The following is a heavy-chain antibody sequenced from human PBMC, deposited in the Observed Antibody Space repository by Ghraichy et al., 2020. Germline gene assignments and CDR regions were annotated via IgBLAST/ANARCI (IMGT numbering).Heavy chain of an antibody. Sequence: SQTLSLTCTVSGGSLSSSSYYWGWIRQPPGKGLEWIGSIYYSGSTYYNPSLKSRVTISVDTSKNQFSLKLSSVTAADTAVYYCAREGLRSSSIWGQGTLVTVSS. V-gene: IGHV4-39*07. CDR2: IYYSGST. D-gene: IGHD6-6*01. CDR3: AREGLRSSSI. J-gene: IGHJ4*02. CDR1: GGSLSSSSYY.